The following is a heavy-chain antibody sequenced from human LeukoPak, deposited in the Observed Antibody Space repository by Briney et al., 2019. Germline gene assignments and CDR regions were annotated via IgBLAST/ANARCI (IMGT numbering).Heavy chain of an antibody. D-gene: IGHD1-26*01. CDR2: ISAYNGNT. J-gene: IGHJ6*02. V-gene: IGHV1-18*01. CDR3: AREHMARVGPTTYYYYCYGMDV. Sequence: ASVKVSCKASGYTFTSYGISWVRQAPGQGLEWMGWISAYNGNTNYAQKLQGRVTMTTDTSTSTAYMELRSQRSDDTAVYYCAREHMARVGPTTYYYYCYGMDVWGQGTTVTVSS. CDR1: GYTFTSYG.